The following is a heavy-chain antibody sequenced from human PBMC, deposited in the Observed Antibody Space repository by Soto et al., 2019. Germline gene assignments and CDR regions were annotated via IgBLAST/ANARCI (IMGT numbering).Heavy chain of an antibody. J-gene: IGHJ6*02. CDR2: INHSGST. D-gene: IGHD2-15*01. CDR3: ARGGRVRDCSGGSCYNPEGYYYYGMDV. CDR1: GGSFSGYY. V-gene: IGHV4-34*01. Sequence: SETLSLTCAVYGGSFSGYYWSWIRQPPGKGLEWIGEINHSGSTNYNPSLKSRVTISVDTSKNQFSLKLSSVTAADTAVYYCARGGRVRDCSGGSCYNPEGYYYYGMDVWGQGTTVTVSS.